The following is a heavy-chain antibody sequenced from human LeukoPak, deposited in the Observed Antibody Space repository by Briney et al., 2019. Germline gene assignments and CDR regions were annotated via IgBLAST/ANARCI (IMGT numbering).Heavy chain of an antibody. D-gene: IGHD2-2*01. CDR1: GGSFSGYY. J-gene: IGHJ4*02. V-gene: IGHV4-34*01. CDR2: INHSGST. Sequence: SEILSLTCAVYGGSFSGYYWSWIRQPPGQGLEWMGEINHSGSTNYNPSLKSRVTISVDTSKNQFSLKLSSVTAADTAAYNCARESTGFDYWGQGTLVTVSS. CDR3: ARESTGFDY.